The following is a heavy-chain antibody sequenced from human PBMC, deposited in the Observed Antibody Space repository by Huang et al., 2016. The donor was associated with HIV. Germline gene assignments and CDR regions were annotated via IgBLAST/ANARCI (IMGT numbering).Heavy chain of an antibody. Sequence: QVQLEQWGAGLLKTSETLSLTCAVYGGSFSGYFWSWLRQPPGRGLEWVGEINHSGNINYNPSLKSRVNMSIDTSKKQFSLHLTSLSAADTAVYYCARRCNSKCDHWGRGSQVTAPS. CDR3: ARRCNSKCDH. CDR2: INHSGNI. V-gene: IGHV4-34*02. J-gene: IGHJ4*02. CDR1: GGSFSGYF. D-gene: IGHD3-3*02.